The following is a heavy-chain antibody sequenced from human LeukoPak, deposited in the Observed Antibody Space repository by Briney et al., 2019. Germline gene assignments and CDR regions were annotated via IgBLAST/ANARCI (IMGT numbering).Heavy chain of an antibody. CDR2: ISGSGNGGST. D-gene: IGHD1-26*01. V-gene: IGHV3-64D*06. CDR3: VKDFGRIRGTPDS. Sequence: GGSLRLSCSASGFVFSIYTMYWVRQAPGKGPEYVSTISGSGNGGSTYYADSVKGRFTISRDDSKSILYLQMNGLRSEDTAVYYCVKDFGRIRGTPDSWSQGALVTVSS. CDR1: GFVFSIYT. J-gene: IGHJ4*02.